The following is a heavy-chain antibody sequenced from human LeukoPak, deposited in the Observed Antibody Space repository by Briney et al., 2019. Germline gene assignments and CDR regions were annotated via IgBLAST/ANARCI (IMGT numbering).Heavy chain of an antibody. J-gene: IGHJ4*02. CDR1: GFIFSTYS. D-gene: IGHD3-10*01. V-gene: IGHV3-21*01. CDR3: ATDCIRAATKAIAY. CDR2: ISSSSSYI. Sequence: PGGSLRLSCAASGFIFSTYSMNWVRQAPGKGLEWVSSISSSSSYIYYADSVKGRFTISRDNAQNSLYLQMNSLRAEDTAVYYCATDCIRAATKAIAYWGQGTLVTVSS.